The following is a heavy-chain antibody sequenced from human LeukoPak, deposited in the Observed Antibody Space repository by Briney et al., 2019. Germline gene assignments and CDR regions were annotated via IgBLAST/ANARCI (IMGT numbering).Heavy chain of an antibody. J-gene: IGHJ5*02. D-gene: IGHD7-27*01. CDR1: GHTFTAYY. CDR2: INPNSGGT. Sequence: ASVKVSCKASGHTFTAYYMFWVRQAPGQGLEWMGWINPNSGGTNYAPKFQGRVTMTRDTSISTAYMELSRLRSDDTAVYYCARGSGVAGDLKRPLDPWGQGTLVTVSS. V-gene: IGHV1-2*02. CDR3: ARGSGVAGDLKRPLDP.